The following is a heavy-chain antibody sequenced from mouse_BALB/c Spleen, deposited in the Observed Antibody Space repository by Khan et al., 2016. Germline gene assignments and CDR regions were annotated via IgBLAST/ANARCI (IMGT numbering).Heavy chain of an antibody. J-gene: IGHJ4*01. V-gene: IGHV5-17*02. CDR1: GFTFSGFG. CDR2: ISSGSTNI. CDR3: ARMGGSYAMDY. Sequence: EVELVESGGDLVQPGGSRKLSCAASGFTFSGFGMHWVRQAPEKGLEWVAYISSGSTNIYYADTVKGRFTISRDNPKNTLFLQMTSLRSEDTAISYCARMGGSYAMDYWGQGTSVTVSS.